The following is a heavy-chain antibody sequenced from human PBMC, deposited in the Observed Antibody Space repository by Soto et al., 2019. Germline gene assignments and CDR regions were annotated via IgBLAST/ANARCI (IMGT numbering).Heavy chain of an antibody. J-gene: IGHJ4*02. CDR1: GFTFEDSA. V-gene: IGHV3-9*01. D-gene: IGHD5-18*01. CDR3: AKNRWGYSYGLDY. Sequence: SLRLSCVASGFTFEDSAMHWVRQGPGKGLEWVSGIGWNSDIKGYADSVKGRFSISRDNSKNTLYLQMDSLRVEDTAVYYCAKNRWGYSYGLDYWGQGTLVTVSS. CDR2: IGWNSDIK.